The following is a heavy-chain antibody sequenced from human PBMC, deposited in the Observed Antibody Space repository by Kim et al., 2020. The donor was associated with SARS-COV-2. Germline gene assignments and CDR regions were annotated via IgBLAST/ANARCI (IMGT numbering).Heavy chain of an antibody. CDR3: ARGGTSNLYPFGY. D-gene: IGHD6-13*01. Sequence: SETLSLTCTVSGGSIRRYYWSWIRQPAGKGLEWIGCISSTGSTNYNPSLKSRVTMSVDTSMNQFSLKVRSVTAADSAVYYCARGGTSNLYPFGYWGQGTLVTVSS. CDR1: GGSIRRYY. J-gene: IGHJ4*02. V-gene: IGHV4-4*07. CDR2: ISSTGST.